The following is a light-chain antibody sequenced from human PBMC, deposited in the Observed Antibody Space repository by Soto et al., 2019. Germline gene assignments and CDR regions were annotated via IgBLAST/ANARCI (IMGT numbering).Light chain of an antibody. Sequence: EIVMTQSPATLSVSPGERATLSCRASQSVSTNLAWYQQKPGQAPRLLIYGASTRATGIPDRFSGSGSGTEFSLTINSLQSEDFAVYYCHHYNNWWAFGQGTKVQI. CDR1: QSVSTN. J-gene: IGKJ1*01. CDR2: GAS. CDR3: HHYNNWWA. V-gene: IGKV3-15*01.